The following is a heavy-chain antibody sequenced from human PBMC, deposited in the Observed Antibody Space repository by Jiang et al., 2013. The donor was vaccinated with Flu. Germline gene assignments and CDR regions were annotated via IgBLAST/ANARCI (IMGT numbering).Heavy chain of an antibody. Sequence: LLKPSETLFLTCTVSGGSISSSSYYWGWIRQPPGKGLEWIGEINHSGSTNYNPSLKSRVTISVDTSKNQFSLKLSSVTAADTAVYYCAGAPFWHSSGWYRVFAFDIWGQGTMVTVSS. J-gene: IGHJ3*02. D-gene: IGHD6-19*01. CDR1: GGSISSSSYY. V-gene: IGHV4-39*07. CDR2: INHSGST. CDR3: AGAPFWHSSGWYRVFAFDI.